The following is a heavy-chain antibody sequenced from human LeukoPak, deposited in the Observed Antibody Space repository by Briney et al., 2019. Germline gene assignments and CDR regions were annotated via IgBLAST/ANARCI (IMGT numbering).Heavy chain of an antibody. CDR3: ARAEPYYDILTGSGGDDAFDI. J-gene: IGHJ3*02. CDR1: GGSISSYY. Sequence: SETLSLTCTVSGGSISSYYWSWIRQPPGKGLEWIGYIYYSGSTNYNPSLKSRVTISVDTSKNQFSLKLSSVTAADTAVYYCARAEPYYDILTGSGGDDAFDIWGQGTMVTVSS. D-gene: IGHD3-9*01. V-gene: IGHV4-59*08. CDR2: IYYSGST.